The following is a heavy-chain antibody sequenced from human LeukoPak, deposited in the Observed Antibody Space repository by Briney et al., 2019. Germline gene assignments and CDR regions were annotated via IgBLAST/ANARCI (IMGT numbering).Heavy chain of an antibody. D-gene: IGHD3-22*01. CDR3: AKDSYDSSGYYRHDHEFDY. CDR1: GFSFSSYG. J-gene: IGHJ4*02. CDR2: IRSDGSNK. V-gene: IGHV3-30*02. Sequence: PGGSLRLSCAGSGFSFSSYGMHWVRQAPGKGLEWMAFIRSDGSNKYYADSVKGRFTISRDNSKNTLFLQMNSLRAEDTAVYYCAKDSYDSSGYYRHDHEFDYWGQGTLVTVSS.